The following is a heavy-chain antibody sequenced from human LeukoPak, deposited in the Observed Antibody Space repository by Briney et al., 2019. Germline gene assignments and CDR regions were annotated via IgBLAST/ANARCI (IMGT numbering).Heavy chain of an antibody. Sequence: GGSLRLSCAASGFTFSDYYMSWIRQAPGNGLEWVSYISSSGSTIYYADSVKGRFTISRDNAKNSLYLQMNTLRAEDTAVYYCARKGDIVATNWFDPWGQGTRVTVSS. CDR2: ISSSGSTI. CDR3: ARKGDIVATNWFDP. D-gene: IGHD5-12*01. CDR1: GFTFSDYY. V-gene: IGHV3-11*01. J-gene: IGHJ5*02.